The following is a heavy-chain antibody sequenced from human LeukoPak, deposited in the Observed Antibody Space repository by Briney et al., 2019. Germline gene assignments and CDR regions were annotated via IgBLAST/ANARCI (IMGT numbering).Heavy chain of an antibody. Sequence: SVKVSCKASGYTLTSYGINWVRQAPGQGLEWMGWINTYNGKTDYAQKLQGRVTMTTDTSTSTAYMELRSLISDDTAVYYCARKECSSTSCYSGFYGMDVWGQATTVTVSS. CDR3: ARKECSSTSCYSGFYGMDV. J-gene: IGHJ6*02. CDR2: INTYNGKT. CDR1: GYTLTSYG. V-gene: IGHV1-18*01. D-gene: IGHD2-2*01.